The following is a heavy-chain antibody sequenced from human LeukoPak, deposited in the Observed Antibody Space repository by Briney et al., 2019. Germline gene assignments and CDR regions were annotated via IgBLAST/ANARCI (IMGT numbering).Heavy chain of an antibody. CDR3: ARMGAIAGASANPDY. CDR2: INHSGST. J-gene: IGHJ4*02. V-gene: IGHV4-34*01. Sequence: SETLSLTCAVYGGSFSGYYWSWIRQPPGKGLEWIGEINHSGSTNYSPSLKSRVTISVDTSKNQFSLKVSSVTAADTAVYYCARMGAIAGASANPDYWGQGTLVTVSS. CDR1: GGSFSGYY. D-gene: IGHD4/OR15-4a*01.